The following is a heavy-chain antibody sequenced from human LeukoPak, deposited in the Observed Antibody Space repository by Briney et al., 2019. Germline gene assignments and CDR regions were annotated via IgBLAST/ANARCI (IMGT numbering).Heavy chain of an antibody. D-gene: IGHD2-2*01. CDR2: IWYDGSNK. V-gene: IGHV3-33*08. CDR3: ARDHAQIVVVPAASLDY. CDR1: GFTFSSYG. Sequence: PGRSLRLSCAASGFTFSSYGMHWVRQAPGKGLEWVAVIWYDGSNKYYADSVKGRFTISRDNSKNTLYLQMNSLRAEDTAVYYCARDHAQIVVVPAASLDYWGQGTLVTVSS. J-gene: IGHJ4*02.